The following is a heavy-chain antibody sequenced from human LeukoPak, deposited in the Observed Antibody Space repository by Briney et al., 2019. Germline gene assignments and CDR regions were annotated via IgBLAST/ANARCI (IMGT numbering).Heavy chain of an antibody. V-gene: IGHV4-39*07. CDR2: IYYSGST. D-gene: IGHD3-10*01. CDR3: ARGGYYGSGNDFRFDP. CDR1: GGSISSSSYY. Sequence: PSETLSLTCTVSGGSISSSSYYWGWLRQPPGKGLEWIGSIYYSGSTNYNPSLKSRVTISVDTSKNQFSLKLSSVTPADTAVYYCARGGYYGSGNDFRFDPWGQGTLVTVSS. J-gene: IGHJ5*02.